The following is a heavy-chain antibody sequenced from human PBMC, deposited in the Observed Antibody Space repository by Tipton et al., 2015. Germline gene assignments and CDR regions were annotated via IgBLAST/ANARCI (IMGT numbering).Heavy chain of an antibody. CDR2: INHSGST. V-gene: IGHV4-34*01. D-gene: IGHD3-10*01. CDR3: ARDSVWFGEYYFDY. CDR1: GGSFSGYF. Sequence: GLVKPSETLSLTCGVSGGSFSGYFWTWIRQSPGKGLEWIGEINHSGSTKYNPSLKSRLTISIDTSKNQFSLKLSSVTAADTAVYYCARDSVWFGEYYFDYWGQGTLVTVSS. J-gene: IGHJ4*02.